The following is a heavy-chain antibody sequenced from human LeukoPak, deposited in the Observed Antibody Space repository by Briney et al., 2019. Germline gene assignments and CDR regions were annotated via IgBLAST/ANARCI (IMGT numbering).Heavy chain of an antibody. Sequence: ASVKVSCKASGYTFTSYAMNWVRQAPGQGLERMGWINPNSGGTNYAQKFQGWVTMTRDTSISTAYMELSRLRSDDTAVYYCARAYCTNGVCYFDYWGQGTLVTVSS. CDR1: GYTFTSYA. CDR2: INPNSGGT. J-gene: IGHJ4*02. CDR3: ARAYCTNGVCYFDY. V-gene: IGHV1-2*04. D-gene: IGHD2-8*01.